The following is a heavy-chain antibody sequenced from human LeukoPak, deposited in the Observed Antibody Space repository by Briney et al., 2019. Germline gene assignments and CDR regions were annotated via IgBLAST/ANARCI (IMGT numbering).Heavy chain of an antibody. D-gene: IGHD5-12*01. CDR3: ARSIVATEYMDV. J-gene: IGHJ6*03. CDR2: ISSSSSYI. V-gene: IGHV3-21*01. CDR1: GFTFSSYS. Sequence: GGSLRLSCAASGFTFSSYSMNWVHQAPGKGLEWVSSISSSSSYIYYADSVKGRFTISRDNAKNSLYLQMNSLRAEDTAVYYCARSIVATEYMDVWGKGTTVTVSS.